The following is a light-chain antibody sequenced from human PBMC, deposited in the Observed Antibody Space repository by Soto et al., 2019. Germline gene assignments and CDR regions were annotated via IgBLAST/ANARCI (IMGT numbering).Light chain of an antibody. Sequence: EIVLTQSPGTLSLSPGEKATLSCRDSQSVSSSYLAWYQQKPGQAPRLLIYGASSRATGIPDRFSGSGSGTDFTLTISRLEPEDFAVYYCQQYGSSLLFGQGTKVDIK. CDR3: QQYGSSLL. V-gene: IGKV3-20*01. CDR1: QSVSSSY. J-gene: IGKJ1*01. CDR2: GAS.